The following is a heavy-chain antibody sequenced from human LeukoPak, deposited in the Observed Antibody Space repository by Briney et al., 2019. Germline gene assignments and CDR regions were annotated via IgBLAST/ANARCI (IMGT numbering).Heavy chain of an antibody. CDR1: GGSISSYY. J-gene: IGHJ4*02. V-gene: IGHV4-59*01. CDR2: IYYSGSP. Sequence: SETLSLTCTVYGGSISSYYWSWIRQPPGKGLEWIWYIYYSGSPTYNPSLKSRVTISVDTSKNQFSLKLSSVTAADTAVYYCARVSPYDVLTGPLDYWGQGTLVTVSS. CDR3: ARVSPYDVLTGPLDY. D-gene: IGHD3-9*01.